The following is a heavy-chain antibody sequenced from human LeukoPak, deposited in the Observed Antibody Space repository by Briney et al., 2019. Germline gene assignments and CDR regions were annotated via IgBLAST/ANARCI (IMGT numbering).Heavy chain of an antibody. CDR3: ACSRLTFSSSWLW. Sequence: GGSLRLSCAASGFTFSNAWMSWVRQAPGKGLEWVGRIKGKTDGGTTDYAAPVKGRFTISRDDSKNTLYLQMNSLRADDTAVYYCACSRLTFSSSWLWWGQGALVTVSS. V-gene: IGHV3-15*01. J-gene: IGHJ4*02. D-gene: IGHD6-13*01. CDR1: GFTFSNAW. CDR2: IKGKTDGGTT.